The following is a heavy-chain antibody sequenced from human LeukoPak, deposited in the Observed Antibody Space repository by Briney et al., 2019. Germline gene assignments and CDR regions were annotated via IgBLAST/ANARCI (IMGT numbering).Heavy chain of an antibody. J-gene: IGHJ4*02. D-gene: IGHD1-26*01. CDR2: TYYRSKWYN. Sequence: SQTLSLTCAISGDSVSSNSAAWNWIRQSPSRGLEWLGRTYYRSKWYNEYAASVKSRITINPDTSKNQFSLQLNSVSPEDTAVHYCASTVGGSRTFDYWGQGTLVTVSS. CDR1: GDSVSSNSAA. CDR3: ASTVGGSRTFDY. V-gene: IGHV6-1*01.